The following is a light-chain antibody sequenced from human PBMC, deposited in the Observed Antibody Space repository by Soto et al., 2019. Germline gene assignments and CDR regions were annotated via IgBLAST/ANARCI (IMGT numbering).Light chain of an antibody. J-gene: IGKJ4*01. CDR3: QQRGNWLPLT. CDR1: QGVSTY. Sequence: EIVLTQSPATLSLSPGEKATLSCRASQGVSTYLAWYQQKPGQAPRLLIYDASTRATGIPARFSGSGSGTDFTLTISSLEPEDVAVYYCQQRGNWLPLTFGGGTKVEI. CDR2: DAS. V-gene: IGKV3-11*01.